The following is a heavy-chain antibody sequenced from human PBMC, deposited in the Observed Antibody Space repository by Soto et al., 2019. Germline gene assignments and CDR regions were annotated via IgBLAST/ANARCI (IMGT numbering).Heavy chain of an antibody. V-gene: IGHV3-21*01. Sequence: EVQLVESGGGLVKPGGSLRLSCAASGFTFSSYSMNWVRQAPGKGLEWVSSISSSSSYIYYADSVKGRFTISRDNAKNSLYLQMNSLRAEDTAVYYCARDLYYYGSGSYGVLYYYYGMDVWGQGTTVTVSS. CDR3: ARDLYYYGSGSYGVLYYYYGMDV. D-gene: IGHD3-10*01. CDR1: GFTFSSYS. CDR2: ISSSSSYI. J-gene: IGHJ6*02.